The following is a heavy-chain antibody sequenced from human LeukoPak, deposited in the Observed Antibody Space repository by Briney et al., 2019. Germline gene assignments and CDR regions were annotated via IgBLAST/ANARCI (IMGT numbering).Heavy chain of an antibody. V-gene: IGHV4-61*02. J-gene: IGHJ4*02. D-gene: IGHD6-13*01. CDR1: GGSISSGSYY. CDR2: IYSSGST. Sequence: PSETLSLTCAVSGGSISSGSYYWSWIRQPAGKGLEWIGRIYSSGSTNYNPSLKSRVTISVDTSKNQFSLKLSSVTAADTAMYYCAGGIAADLYWGQGTLVTVSS. CDR3: AGGIAADLY.